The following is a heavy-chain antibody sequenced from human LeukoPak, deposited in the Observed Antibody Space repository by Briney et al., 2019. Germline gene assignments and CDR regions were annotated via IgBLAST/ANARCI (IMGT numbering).Heavy chain of an antibody. V-gene: IGHV3-7*01. CDR3: ARAGTGRWQWHLIDY. Sequence: RGSLRLSCEASGFTFSTYWMNSVRQAPGKGLERVANIKPDGSEKNYSYSVRGRVTFSRDNTKTSLFLQMNRLRVDDSAVYYCARAGTGRWQWHLIDYWGQGILVTVSS. J-gene: IGHJ4*01. D-gene: IGHD6-19*01. CDR2: IKPDGSEK. CDR1: GFTFSTYW.